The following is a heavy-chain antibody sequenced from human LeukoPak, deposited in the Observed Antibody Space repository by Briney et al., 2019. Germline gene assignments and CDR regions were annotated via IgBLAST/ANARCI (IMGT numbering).Heavy chain of an antibody. Sequence: PGGSLRLSCAASGFTVSSNYMSWVRQAPGKGLEWVSSISSSSSYIYYADSVKGRFTISRDNAKNSLYLQMNSLRAEDTAVYYCARAGYGSGKNYYGMDVWGQGTTVTVSS. CDR1: GFTVSSNY. CDR3: ARAGYGSGKNYYGMDV. D-gene: IGHD3-10*01. J-gene: IGHJ6*02. CDR2: ISSSSSYI. V-gene: IGHV3-21*01.